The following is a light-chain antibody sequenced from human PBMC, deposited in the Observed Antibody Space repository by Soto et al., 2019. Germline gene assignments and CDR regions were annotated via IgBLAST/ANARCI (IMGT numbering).Light chain of an antibody. Sequence: EMVMTQSPAILSVSPGERVTLSCRASQSVSSRLAWYHQKPGQSPRLLIYGASTRATGIPDRFSGSGSGTDFTLTISRLEPEDFAVYYCQQYGSSLQITFGQGTRLEIK. J-gene: IGKJ5*01. CDR1: QSVSSR. CDR3: QQYGSSLQIT. V-gene: IGKV3-20*01. CDR2: GAS.